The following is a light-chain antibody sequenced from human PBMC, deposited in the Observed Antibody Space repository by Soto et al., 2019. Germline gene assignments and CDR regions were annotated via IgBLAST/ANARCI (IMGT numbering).Light chain of an antibody. J-gene: IGKJ1*01. Sequence: DIQMTQSPSSLSASVGDIVTITCRASQGISNYLAWYQQKPGKVPKLLIYGASTLQSGVPSRFSGSGSGTDFTLTISSLQPEDVATYYCQKYNSALGTFGQGTKVDIK. CDR3: QKYNSALGT. CDR1: QGISNY. CDR2: GAS. V-gene: IGKV1-27*01.